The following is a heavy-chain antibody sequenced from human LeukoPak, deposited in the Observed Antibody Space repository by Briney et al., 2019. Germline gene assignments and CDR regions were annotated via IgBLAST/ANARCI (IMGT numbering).Heavy chain of an antibody. D-gene: IGHD2-21*02. CDR3: ARGLGQSYCGGDCSPFSWFDP. CDR2: IIPIFGTA. V-gene: IGHV1-69*13. CDR1: GYTFTSYS. J-gene: IGHJ5*02. Sequence: SVKVSCKASGYTFTSYSFSWVRQAPGQGLEWMGGIIPIFGTANYAQKFQGRVTITADESTSTAYMELSSLRSEDMAVYYCARGLGQSYCGGDCSPFSWFDPWGQGTLVTVSS.